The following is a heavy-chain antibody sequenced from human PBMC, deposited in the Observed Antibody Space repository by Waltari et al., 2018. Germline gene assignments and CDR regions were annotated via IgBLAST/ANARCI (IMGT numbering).Heavy chain of an antibody. V-gene: IGHV1-46*01. CDR3: ARDQGDIVVVVAASVGMDV. CDR1: GYTFTSYY. D-gene: IGHD2-15*01. CDR2: NNARGGST. J-gene: IGHJ6*03. Sequence: QVQLVQSGAEVKKPGASVKVSCKASGYTFTSYYMHWVRQAPGQGLEWMGINNARGGSTRYAQKFQGRVTMTRDTSTSTVYMELSSLRSEDTAVYYCARDQGDIVVVVAASVGMDVWGKGTTVTVSS.